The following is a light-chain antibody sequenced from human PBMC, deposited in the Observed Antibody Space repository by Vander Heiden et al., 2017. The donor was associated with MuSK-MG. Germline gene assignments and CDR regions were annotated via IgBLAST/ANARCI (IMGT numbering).Light chain of an antibody. V-gene: IGKV1-33*01. J-gene: IGKJ3*01. CDR1: QDISNY. CDR2: DAS. Sequence: IQITQSPSSLSASVGDRVTITCQASQDISNYLNWYQQKPGKAPKLLIYDASNLERGVPSRFSGSGSGTDFTLTISSLQPEDFATYYCQQDYNILFTFGQGTKVEIK. CDR3: QQDYNILFT.